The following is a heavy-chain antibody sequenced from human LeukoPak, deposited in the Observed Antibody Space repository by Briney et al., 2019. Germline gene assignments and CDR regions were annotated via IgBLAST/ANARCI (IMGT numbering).Heavy chain of an antibody. CDR1: GFTFSDYY. Sequence: GGSLRLSCAASGFTFSDYYMSWIRQAPGKGLEWVSYISSSGSTIYYADSVKGRFTISRDNAKNSLYLQMNSLRAEDTAVYYCAHFGGSGSYYRESSGAFDIWGQGTMVTVSS. CDR2: ISSSGSTI. J-gene: IGHJ3*02. V-gene: IGHV3-11*01. CDR3: AHFGGSGSYYRESSGAFDI. D-gene: IGHD3-10*01.